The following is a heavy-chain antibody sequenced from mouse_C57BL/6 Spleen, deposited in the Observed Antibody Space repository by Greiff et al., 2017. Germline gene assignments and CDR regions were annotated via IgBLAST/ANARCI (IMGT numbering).Heavy chain of an antibody. CDR2: IHPSDSDT. V-gene: IGHV1-74*01. Sequence: QVQLQQSGAELVKPGASVKVSCKASGYTFTSYWMHWVKQRPGQGLEWIGRIHPSDSDTNYNQKFKGKATLTVDKSSSTAYMQLSSLTSEDCAVYYCAIDYGSSLAYWGQGTLVTVSA. J-gene: IGHJ3*01. CDR3: AIDYGSSLAY. CDR1: GYTFTSYW. D-gene: IGHD1-1*01.